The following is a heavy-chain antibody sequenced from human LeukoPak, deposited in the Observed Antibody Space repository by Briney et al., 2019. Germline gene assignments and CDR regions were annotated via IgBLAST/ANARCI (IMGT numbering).Heavy chain of an antibody. J-gene: IGHJ5*02. D-gene: IGHD3-10*01. CDR3: AREGMVRGYNWFDP. Sequence: SETLSLTCTVSGGSISSYYWSWIRQPPGKGLEWIGYIYYSGSTNYNPSLMSRVTISVDTSKNQFSLKLSSVTAADTAVYYCAREGMVRGYNWFDPWGQGTLVTVSS. V-gene: IGHV4-59*01. CDR1: GGSISSYY. CDR2: IYYSGST.